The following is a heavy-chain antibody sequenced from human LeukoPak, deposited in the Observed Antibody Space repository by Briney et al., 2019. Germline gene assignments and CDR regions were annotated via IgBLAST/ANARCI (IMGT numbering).Heavy chain of an antibody. Sequence: ASVKVSCKASGYTFTSYYMHWVRQAPGQGLEWMGIINPSGGSTSYAQKFQGRVTMTRDMSTSIVYMELSSLRSEDTAVYYCARETKVVPAAAGLNYWGQGTLVTVSS. CDR1: GYTFTSYY. CDR2: INPSGGST. D-gene: IGHD2-2*01. CDR3: ARETKVVPAAAGLNY. V-gene: IGHV1-46*01. J-gene: IGHJ4*02.